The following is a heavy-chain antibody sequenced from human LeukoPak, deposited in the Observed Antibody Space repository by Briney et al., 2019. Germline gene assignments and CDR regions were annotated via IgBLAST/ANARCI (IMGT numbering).Heavy chain of an antibody. D-gene: IGHD3-10*01. CDR2: IWYDGSNK. V-gene: IGHV3-30*02. J-gene: IGHJ4*02. CDR3: AKDLPHCYRSGTLVY. CDR1: GFSFSDYE. Sequence: GGSLRLSCAASGFSFSDYEMHWVRRAPGKGLEWVAYIWYDGSNKYYVDSVKGRFTISRDNSKNTLYLQMNSLRAEDTAVYYCAKDLPHCYRSGTLVYWGEGTLVTVST.